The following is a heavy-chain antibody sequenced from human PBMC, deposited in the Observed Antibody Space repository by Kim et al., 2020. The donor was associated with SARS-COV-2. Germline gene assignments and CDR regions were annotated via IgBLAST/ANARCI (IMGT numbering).Heavy chain of an antibody. Sequence: YYADSVKGRFTISRDNAKNSLYLQMNSLRAEDTAVYYCARDRRWLGFDYWGQGTLVTVSS. CDR3: ARDRRWLGFDY. D-gene: IGHD5-12*01. J-gene: IGHJ4*02. V-gene: IGHV3-21*01.